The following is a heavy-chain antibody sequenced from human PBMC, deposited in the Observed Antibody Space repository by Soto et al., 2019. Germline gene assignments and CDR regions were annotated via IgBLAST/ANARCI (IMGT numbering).Heavy chain of an antibody. D-gene: IGHD4-17*01. V-gene: IGHV1-69*06. CDR2: IIPIFGTA. CDR3: ARTPTTVTNLLAFDY. CDR1: GGTFSSYA. J-gene: IGHJ4*02. Sequence: QVQLVQSGAEVKKPGSSVKVSCKASGGTFSSYAISWVRQAPGQGLEWMGGIIPIFGTANYAQKFQGRVTITADKATSTAYMELSSLRSEDTAVYYCARTPTTVTNLLAFDYWGQGTLVTVSS.